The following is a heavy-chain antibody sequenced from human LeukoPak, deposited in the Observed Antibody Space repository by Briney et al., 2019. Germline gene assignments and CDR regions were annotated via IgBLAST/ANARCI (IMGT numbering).Heavy chain of an antibody. V-gene: IGHV4-59*08. CDR1: GGSISSYY. CDR2: IYYSGST. J-gene: IGHJ3*02. CDR3: ARHRRVPAALGAFDI. Sequence: SETLSLTCTVSGGSISSYYWSWIRQPPGKGLEWIGYIYYSGSTNYNPSVKSRVTISVDTSKNQFSLKLSSVTAADTAVYYCARHRRVPAALGAFDIWGQGTMVTVSS. D-gene: IGHD2-2*01.